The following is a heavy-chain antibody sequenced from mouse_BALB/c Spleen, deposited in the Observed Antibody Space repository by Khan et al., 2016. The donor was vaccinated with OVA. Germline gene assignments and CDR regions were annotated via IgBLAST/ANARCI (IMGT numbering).Heavy chain of an antibody. V-gene: IGHV2-3*01. CDR1: GFSLTYYG. CDR2: IWGDGAT. J-gene: IGHJ4*01. CDR3: VRFTTATGNYYVMDY. D-gene: IGHD1-2*01. Sequence: QVQLKQSGLGLVAPSQSLSITCTVSGFSLTYYGVNWVRQPPGKGLEWLGVIWGDGATNHHSGLKSRLSITKDTSKSQVFLKLNSLQTDDTATYYCVRFTTATGNYYVMDYWGQGTSVTVSS.